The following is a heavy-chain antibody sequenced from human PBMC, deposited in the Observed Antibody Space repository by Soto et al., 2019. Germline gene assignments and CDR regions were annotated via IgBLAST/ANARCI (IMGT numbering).Heavy chain of an antibody. D-gene: IGHD6-19*01. Sequence: QLQLQESGPGLVKPSETLSLTCTVSGGSISSGSYYWGWMRQPPGKGLEWIGSIFYSGNTYHNPSLKSRVTISVDTSKNQFSLNLSSVTAADTAVYYCARHAEAVAGTDGWFDPWGQGTLVTVSS. V-gene: IGHV4-39*01. CDR1: GGSISSGSYY. CDR3: ARHAEAVAGTDGWFDP. CDR2: IFYSGNT. J-gene: IGHJ5*02.